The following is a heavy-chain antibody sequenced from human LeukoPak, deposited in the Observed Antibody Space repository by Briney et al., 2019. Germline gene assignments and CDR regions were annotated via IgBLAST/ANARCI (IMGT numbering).Heavy chain of an antibody. CDR1: GFTSTNAW. J-gene: IGHJ4*02. D-gene: IGHD2-2*01. Sequence: GGSLRLSCAASGFTSTNAWMSWVRQAPGKGLEWVGRIRSKTDGGTTDYAAPVQGRFTISREDSKNTLYLQMDSLKTEDSAVYYCATGITTAALLYYFDFWGQGTPVTVSS. CDR2: IRSKTDGGTT. V-gene: IGHV3-15*01. CDR3: ATGITTAALLYYFDF.